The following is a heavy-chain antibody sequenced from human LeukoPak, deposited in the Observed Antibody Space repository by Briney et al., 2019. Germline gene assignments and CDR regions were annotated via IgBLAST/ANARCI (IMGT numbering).Heavy chain of an antibody. Sequence: SETLSLTCAVYGGSFSDYYWSWIRQPPGKGLEWIGEINHSETTNYNPSLKSRVTTSVDASKNQFSLKLSSVTAADTAVYYCARATVTGAFDIWGQGTMITVSS. CDR1: GGSFSDYY. J-gene: IGHJ3*02. CDR2: INHSETT. CDR3: ARATVTGAFDI. V-gene: IGHV4-34*01. D-gene: IGHD4-17*01.